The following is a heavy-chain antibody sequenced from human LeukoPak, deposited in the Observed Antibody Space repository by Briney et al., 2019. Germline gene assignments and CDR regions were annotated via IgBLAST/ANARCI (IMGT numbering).Heavy chain of an antibody. V-gene: IGHV4-59*11. Sequence: SETLSLTCTVSGGSISSHYWSWIRQPPGKGLEWIGYIYYSGSTNYNPSLKSRVTISVETSKNQFSLKLSSVPAADTAVYYCAREIEMATILDYYYYYMDVWGKGTTVTVSS. CDR2: IYYSGST. J-gene: IGHJ6*03. D-gene: IGHD5-24*01. CDR1: GGSISSHY. CDR3: AREIEMATILDYYYYYMDV.